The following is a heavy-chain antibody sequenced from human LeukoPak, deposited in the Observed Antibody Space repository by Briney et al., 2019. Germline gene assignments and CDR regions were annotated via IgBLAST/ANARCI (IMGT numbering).Heavy chain of an antibody. CDR3: ARDEPSPDSTDLDY. J-gene: IGHJ4*02. Sequence: GGSLRLSCAASGFTVSSNSMTWVRQAPGKGLEWVSVIYSGGSTYYADSVKGRFTISRDKNTLYLQMNSLRADDTAVYYCARDEPSPDSTDLDYWGQGTLVTVSS. CDR2: IYSGGST. CDR1: GFTVSSNS. D-gene: IGHD2/OR15-2a*01. V-gene: IGHV3-66*01.